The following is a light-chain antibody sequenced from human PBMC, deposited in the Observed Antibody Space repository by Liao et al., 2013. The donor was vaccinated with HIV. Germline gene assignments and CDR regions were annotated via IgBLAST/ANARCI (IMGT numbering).Light chain of an antibody. CDR1: ELGNKN. CDR2: EDD. Sequence: SFELTQPPSVSVSPGQTASVTCSGDELGNKNICWYQQRPGQSPVLVISEDDKRPSGIPERFSGSNSGNTATLTISRVEPGDEADYYCQLWDSSSDHPYVFGTGTQVTVL. CDR3: QLWDSSSDHPYV. V-gene: IGLV3-1*01. J-gene: IGLJ1*01.